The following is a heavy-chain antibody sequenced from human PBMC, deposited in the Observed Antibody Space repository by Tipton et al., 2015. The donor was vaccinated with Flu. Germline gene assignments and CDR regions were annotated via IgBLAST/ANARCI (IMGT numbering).Heavy chain of an antibody. CDR1: GGSISSSSYY. J-gene: IGHJ2*01. CDR3: ARLPRYSSGWGRYFDL. CDR2: IRPSGST. D-gene: IGHD6-19*01. Sequence: TLSLTCTVSGGSISSSSYYWGWVRQSPGTGLEWIGEIRPSGSTNYSPSLKSRVTMSEDTSKNQFSLRLNSVTAADTAVYYCARLPRYSSGWGRYFDLWGRGTLVTVSS. V-gene: IGHV4-39*07.